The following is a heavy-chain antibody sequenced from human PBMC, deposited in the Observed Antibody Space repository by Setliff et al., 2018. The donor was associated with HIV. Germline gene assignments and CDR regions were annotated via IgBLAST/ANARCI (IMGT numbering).Heavy chain of an antibody. D-gene: IGHD6-13*01. V-gene: IGHV1-2*02. Sequence: ASVKVSCKPSGYTFTDYYIHWVRLAPGQGLEWMGWINPNNGGTSYAQKFQGRVTMTRDTSISTAYMELSRLTSDDTAVYYCARDLAAAGRNYMDVWGKGTTVTV. CDR1: GYTFTDYY. CDR3: ARDLAAAGRNYMDV. J-gene: IGHJ6*03. CDR2: INPNNGGT.